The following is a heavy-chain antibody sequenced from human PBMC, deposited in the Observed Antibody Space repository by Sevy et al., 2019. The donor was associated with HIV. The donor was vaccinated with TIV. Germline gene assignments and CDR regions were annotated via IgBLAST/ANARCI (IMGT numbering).Heavy chain of an antibody. CDR2: ILYTGST. D-gene: IGHD2-15*01. V-gene: IGHV4-59*01. J-gene: IGHJ4*02. Sequence: SETLSLTCTVSGGSISAYSWSWIRQPPGKGLEWIGYILYTGSTNYNPSLKSRVTVSVDTSKNQFSLRMTSVTAADTAVYYCARYGGNPYCNSWGQGTLVTVSS. CDR3: ARYGGNPYCNS. CDR1: GGSISAYS.